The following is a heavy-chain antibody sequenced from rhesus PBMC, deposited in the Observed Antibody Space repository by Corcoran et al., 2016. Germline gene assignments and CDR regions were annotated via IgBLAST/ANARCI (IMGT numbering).Heavy chain of an antibody. D-gene: IGHD1-1*01. CDR1: GYIFTDYY. Sequence: QVQLVQSGAEVKKPGSSVKVSCKASGYIFTDYYIHWVRQAPGQGLEWVGENTPKTGGTQYAQKFQGRVTMTRDTSTSTVYMDLSSLRSEDTAVYYGERDLSWGSVDYWGQGVLVTVSS. CDR2: NTPKTGGT. CDR3: ERDLSWGSVDY. V-gene: IGHV1-138*01. J-gene: IGHJ4*01.